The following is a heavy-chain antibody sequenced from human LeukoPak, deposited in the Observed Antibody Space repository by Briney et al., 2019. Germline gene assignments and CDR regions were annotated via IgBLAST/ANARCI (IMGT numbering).Heavy chain of an antibody. CDR2: IYPGDSDT. D-gene: IGHD3-10*01. V-gene: IGHV5-51*01. Sequence: GESLKISCKGSGYSFTSYWIGWVRQMPGKGLEWMGIIYPGDSDTRYSPSFQGQVTISADKSISAAYLQWSSLKASDTATYYCARRIWYGSGSYLIDYWGQGTLVTVSS. CDR1: GYSFTSYW. CDR3: ARRIWYGSGSYLIDY. J-gene: IGHJ4*02.